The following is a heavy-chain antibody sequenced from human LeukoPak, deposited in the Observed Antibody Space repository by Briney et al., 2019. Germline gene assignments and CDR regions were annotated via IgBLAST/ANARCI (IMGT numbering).Heavy chain of an antibody. CDR3: AKDFSSSWYWTDY. CDR1: GFTFSSSA. V-gene: IGHV3-23*01. Sequence: GGSLRLSCAASGFTFSSSAMSWVRQAPGKGLEWVSTISGSGGSTYYADSVKGRFTISRDNSKNTLYLQMNSLRGEDTAMYYCAKDFSSSWYWTDYWGQGTLVTVSS. D-gene: IGHD6-13*01. J-gene: IGHJ4*02. CDR2: ISGSGGST.